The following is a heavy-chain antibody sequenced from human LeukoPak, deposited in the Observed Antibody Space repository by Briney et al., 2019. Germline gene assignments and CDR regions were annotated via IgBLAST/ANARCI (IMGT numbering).Heavy chain of an antibody. V-gene: IGHV3-30*18. CDR3: AKDGGHHYYDSSGYYSGLFDY. CDR2: ISYDGSNK. Sequence: GGSLRLSCAASGFTFSSYGMHWVRQAPGKGLEWVAVISYDGSNKYYADSVKGRFTISRDNSKNTLYLQMNSLRAEDTAVYYCAKDGGHHYYDSSGYYSGLFDYWGQGTLVTVSS. D-gene: IGHD3-22*01. CDR1: GFTFSSYG. J-gene: IGHJ4*02.